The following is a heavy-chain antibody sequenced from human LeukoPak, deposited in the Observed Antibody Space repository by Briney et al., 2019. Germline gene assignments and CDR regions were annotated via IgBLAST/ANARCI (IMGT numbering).Heavy chain of an antibody. V-gene: IGHV3-23*01. CDR1: GLTFSNYA. Sequence: GGCLRLSCAASGLTFSNYAMSWVRQAPGKGLEWVSAITGSGGNTYYADSVKGRFTISRDNSKNTVFLQMNSLRAEDTAVYYCAKWGDYDVLTGYYVSDYWGQGTLVTVSS. CDR2: ITGSGGNT. J-gene: IGHJ4*02. D-gene: IGHD3-9*01. CDR3: AKWGDYDVLTGYYVSDY.